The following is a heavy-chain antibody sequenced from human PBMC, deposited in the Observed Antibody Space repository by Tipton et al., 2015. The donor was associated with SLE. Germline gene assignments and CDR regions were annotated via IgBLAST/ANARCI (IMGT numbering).Heavy chain of an antibody. J-gene: IGHJ2*01. CDR3: ARNTDYGDAEAWYFDL. CDR1: GGTFSSYA. CDR2: IIPIFGTA. D-gene: IGHD4-17*01. V-gene: IGHV1-69*01. Sequence: QVQLVQSGAEVKKPGASVKVSCKASGGTFSSYAISWVRQAPGQGLEWMGGIIPIFGTANYAQKFQGRVTITADESTSTAYMELSSLRSEDTAVYYCARNTDYGDAEAWYFDLWGRGTLVTVSS.